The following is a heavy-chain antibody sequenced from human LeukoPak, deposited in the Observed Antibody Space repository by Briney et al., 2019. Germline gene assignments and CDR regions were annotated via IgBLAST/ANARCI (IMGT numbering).Heavy chain of an antibody. CDR2: IYTSGST. CDR3: ARDVIVVVPAAIQPYYYYYYMDV. J-gene: IGHJ6*03. V-gene: IGHV4-61*02. CDR1: GGSISSGSYY. D-gene: IGHD2-2*01. Sequence: SETLSLTCTVSGGSISSGSYYWSWIRQPAGKGLEWIGRIYTSGSTNYNPSLKSRVTISVDTSKDQFSLKLSSVTAADTAVYYCARDVIVVVPAAIQPYYYYYYMDVWGKGTTVTVSS.